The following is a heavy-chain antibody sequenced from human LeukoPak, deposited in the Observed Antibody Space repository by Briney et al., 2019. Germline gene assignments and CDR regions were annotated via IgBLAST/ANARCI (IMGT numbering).Heavy chain of an antibody. CDR1: GFTFDDYG. D-gene: IGHD3-10*01. CDR3: ARVGQWFGELLFDY. J-gene: IGHJ4*02. V-gene: IGHV3-20*01. CDR2: INWNGGST. Sequence: GGSLRLSCAASGFTFDDYGMSWVRQAPGKGLEWVSGINWNGGSTGYADSVKGRFTISRDNAKNSLYLQMNSLRAEDTALYHCARVGQWFGELLFDYWGQGTLVTVSS.